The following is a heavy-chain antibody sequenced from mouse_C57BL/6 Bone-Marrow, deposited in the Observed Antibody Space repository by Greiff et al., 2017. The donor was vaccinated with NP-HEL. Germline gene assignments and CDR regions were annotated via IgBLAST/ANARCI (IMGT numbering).Heavy chain of an antibody. CDR3: ARKDYYGSSFLYYFDY. D-gene: IGHD1-1*01. V-gene: IGHV1-64*01. CDR1: GYTFTSYW. J-gene: IGHJ2*01. Sequence: QVQLKQPGAELVKPGASVKLSCKASGYTFTSYWMHWVKQRPGQGLEWIGEIYPRSGNTYYNEKFKGKATLTADKSSSTAYMELRSLTSEDSAVYFCARKDYYGSSFLYYFDYWGQGTTLTVSS. CDR2: IYPRSGNT.